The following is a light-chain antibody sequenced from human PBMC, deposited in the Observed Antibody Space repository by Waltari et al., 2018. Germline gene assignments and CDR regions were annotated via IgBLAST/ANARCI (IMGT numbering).Light chain of an antibody. CDR1: QRISNF. V-gene: IGKV1-39*01. CDR2: AAS. J-gene: IGKJ2*01. CDR3: QQSYSSLYT. Sequence: DIQMTQSPSSLSASVGDRVTITCRASQRISNFLNWYQQKPGKAPKLLIYAASSLQSGVPSRFSASGSVTDFTLTISSLQPEDFATYFCQQSYSSLYTFGQGTKLEI.